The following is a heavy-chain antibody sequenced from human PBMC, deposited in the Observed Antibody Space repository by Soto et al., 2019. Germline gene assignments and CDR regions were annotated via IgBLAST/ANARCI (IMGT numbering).Heavy chain of an antibody. CDR3: ARREAYDILTGYFPFDS. V-gene: IGHV4-39*01. CDR2: IYYSGST. J-gene: IGHJ4*02. D-gene: IGHD3-9*01. Sequence: SETLSLTCTVSGGSISRSSYYWGWIRQPPGKGLEWIGGIYYSGSTYYNPSLKSRDTISVDTAKNQFSLKLSSVTAADTAVYYCARREAYDILTGYFPFDSWGQGTLVTVS. CDR1: GGSISRSSYY.